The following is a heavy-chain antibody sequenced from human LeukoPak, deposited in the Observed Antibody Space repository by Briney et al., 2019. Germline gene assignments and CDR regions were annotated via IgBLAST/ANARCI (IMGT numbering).Heavy chain of an antibody. Sequence: PSETLSLTCTVSGGSISSGSYYWSWIRQPAGKGLEWIGSIYYSGSTYYNPSLKSRVTISVDTSKNQFSLKLSSVTAADTAVYYCARVQGSGSYYNVENWFDPWGQGTLVTASS. J-gene: IGHJ5*02. CDR3: ARVQGSGSYYNVENWFDP. V-gene: IGHV4-39*07. CDR1: GGSISSGSYY. CDR2: IYYSGST. D-gene: IGHD3-10*01.